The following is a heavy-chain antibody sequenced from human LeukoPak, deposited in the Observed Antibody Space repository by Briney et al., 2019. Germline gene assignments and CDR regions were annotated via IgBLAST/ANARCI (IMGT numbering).Heavy chain of an antibody. J-gene: IGHJ4*02. V-gene: IGHV3-9*03. CDR3: AKGGMTTVTTFDGSLKYYFDY. D-gene: IGHD4-17*01. CDR2: ISWNSGSI. CDR1: GFTFDDYA. Sequence: GGSLRLSCAASGFTFDDYAMHWVRQAPGKGLEWVSGISWNSGSIGYADSVKGRFTISRDNAKNSLYLQMNSLRAEDMALYYCAKGGMTTVTTFDGSLKYYFDYWGQGTLVTVSS.